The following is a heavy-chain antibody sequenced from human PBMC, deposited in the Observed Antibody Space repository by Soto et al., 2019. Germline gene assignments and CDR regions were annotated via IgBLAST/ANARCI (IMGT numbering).Heavy chain of an antibody. CDR2: ISVSGDIT. D-gene: IGHD2-15*01. J-gene: IGHJ4*02. CDR1: GFTFSSYA. V-gene: IGHV3-23*01. CDR3: AKGVVAAATNRPSDY. Sequence: EVQLLESGGGLEQPGGSLRLSCAASGFTFSSYAMSWVRQAPGKGLEWVSIISVSGDITYYPDSVKGRFTISRDNSKNTLYLQMNSLRAEDTALYYCAKGVVAAATNRPSDYWGRGTLVTVSS.